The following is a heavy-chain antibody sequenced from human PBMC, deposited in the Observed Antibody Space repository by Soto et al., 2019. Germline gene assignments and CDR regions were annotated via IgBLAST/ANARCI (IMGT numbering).Heavy chain of an antibody. CDR1: GGTFSSYA. CDR3: ARYPGYSYGYRYYYGMDV. J-gene: IGHJ6*02. D-gene: IGHD5-18*01. Sequence: GASVKVSCKASGGTFSSYAISWVRQAPGQGLEWMGGIIPIFGTANYAQKFQGRVTITADESTSTAYMELSSLRSEDTAVYYCARYPGYSYGYRYYYGMDVWGQGTTVTVSS. CDR2: IIPIFGTA. V-gene: IGHV1-69*13.